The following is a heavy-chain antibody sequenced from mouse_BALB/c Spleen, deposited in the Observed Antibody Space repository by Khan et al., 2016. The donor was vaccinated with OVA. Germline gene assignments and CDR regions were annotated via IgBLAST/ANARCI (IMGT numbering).Heavy chain of an antibody. J-gene: IGHJ3*01. CDR1: GYTFTSYT. CDR3: VRDGAYHRNDGWFAY. Sequence: QVQLQQSGAELARPGASVKMSCKATGYTFTSYTIHWIKLRPGQGKEWIGFINPSNGYTNYNQKFKDKATFTADKSSTTVYMQLSSLTSDDSAVXNCVRDGAYHRNDGWFAYWGQGTLVTVSA. V-gene: IGHV1-4*01. D-gene: IGHD2-14*01. CDR2: INPSNGYT.